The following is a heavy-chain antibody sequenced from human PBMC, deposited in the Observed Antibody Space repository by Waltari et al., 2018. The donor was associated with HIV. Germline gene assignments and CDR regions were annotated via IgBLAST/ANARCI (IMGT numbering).Heavy chain of an antibody. J-gene: IGHJ6*02. CDR3: AKELRSGYSYYYYGMDV. CDR2: IRDDGNTK. V-gene: IGHV3-30*02. Sequence: QGQLVESGGGVVQPGGSLRLSCAASGFSFSISGMHWVRQAPGKGLGCVRFIRDDGNTKYYADSVKGRFTISRDKSKNTLYLQMSSLRAEDTAVYYCAKELRSGYSYYYYGMDVWRQGTTVTVSS. D-gene: IGHD2-15*01. CDR1: GFSFSISG.